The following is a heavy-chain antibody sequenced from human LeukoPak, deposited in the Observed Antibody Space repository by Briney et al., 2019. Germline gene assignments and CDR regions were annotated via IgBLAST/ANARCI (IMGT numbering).Heavy chain of an antibody. J-gene: IGHJ5*02. V-gene: IGHV4-4*07. D-gene: IGHD2/OR15-2a*01. CDR2: ISPSGTT. CDR3: ARDFYASGFYFWFDP. CDR1: GGYTGSHY. Sequence: SETLSLTCTVSGGYTGSHYWSWIRQPAGKGLEWIGRISPSGTTHYNPSLGSRVTMSVDPSKNYFSLRLSSVTAADTAVYYCARDFYASGFYFWFDPWGQGIRVTVSS.